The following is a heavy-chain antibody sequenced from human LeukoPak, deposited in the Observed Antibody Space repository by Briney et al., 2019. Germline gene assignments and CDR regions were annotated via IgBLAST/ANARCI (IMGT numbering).Heavy chain of an antibody. CDR3: TTESPHSDY. Sequence: SGGSLRLSCAASGFTFSSYAMSWVRQAPGKGLEWVGRIKSKTDGGTTDYVAPVKGRFTISRDDSKDTLYLQMNSLKTEDTAVYYCTTESPHSDYWGQGTLVTVSS. J-gene: IGHJ4*02. V-gene: IGHV3-15*01. CDR1: GFTFSSYA. CDR2: IKSKTDGGTT.